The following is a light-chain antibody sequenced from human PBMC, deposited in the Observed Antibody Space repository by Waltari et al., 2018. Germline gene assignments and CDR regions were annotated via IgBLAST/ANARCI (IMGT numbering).Light chain of an antibody. CDR2: DVS. CDR3: SAHTTSTTEV. J-gene: IGLJ2*01. Sequence: QSALTQPASVSGSPGQSITISCTGTNSDIGAYNYVSWYQQHPGKAPKVIIYDVSNRPSGMSHRFSGSKSGNTASLTISGLQAEDEADYYCSAHTTSTTEVFGGGTKLTVL. V-gene: IGLV2-14*03. CDR1: NSDIGAYNY.